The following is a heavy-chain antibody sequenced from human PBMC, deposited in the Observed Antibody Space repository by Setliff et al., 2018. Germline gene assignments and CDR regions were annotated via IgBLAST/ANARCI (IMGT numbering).Heavy chain of an antibody. J-gene: IGHJ4*02. CDR2: ISPYNGNT. D-gene: IGHD3-10*01. V-gene: IGHV1-18*01. CDR3: SRLVRFCTRTVCQRLSGDDY. CDR1: GYTFTDFG. Sequence: GASVKVSCKASGYTFTDFGVSWVRQASGQGLEWVGWISPYNGNTYYAPKFQGTAIMTTDTATTTAYLELGSLRSDDTAVYFCSRLVRFCTRTVCQRLSGDDYWGQGTLVTVSS.